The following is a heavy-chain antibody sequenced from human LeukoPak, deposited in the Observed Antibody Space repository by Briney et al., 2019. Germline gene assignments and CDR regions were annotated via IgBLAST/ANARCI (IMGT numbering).Heavy chain of an antibody. Sequence: ASVKVSCKASGYTFTSYYMHWVRQAPGQGLEWMGIINPSGGSTSYAQKFQGRVTMTRDTTTSTVYMELSSLRSEDTAVYYCASDYDSSGYGVYNWFDPWGQGTLVTVSS. CDR2: INPSGGST. J-gene: IGHJ5*02. CDR3: ASDYDSSGYGVYNWFDP. D-gene: IGHD3-22*01. CDR1: GYTFTSYY. V-gene: IGHV1-46*01.